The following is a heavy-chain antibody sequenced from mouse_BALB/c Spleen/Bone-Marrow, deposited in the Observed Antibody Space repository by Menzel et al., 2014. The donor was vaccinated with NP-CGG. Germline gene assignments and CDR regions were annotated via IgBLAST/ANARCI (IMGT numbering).Heavy chain of an antibody. J-gene: IGHJ3*01. CDR2: IYPSDSYT. D-gene: IGHD2-3*01. Sequence: QVQLQQSGAELVRPGASVKLSCKASGYTFTSYWINWVKQRPGQGLEWIGNIYPSDSYTNYNQKFKDKATLTVDKAALTAYMQLSSPISEDSAVYYCTRDGSPFAYWGQGTLVTVSA. CDR3: TRDGSPFAY. CDR1: GYTFTSYW. V-gene: IGHV1-69*02.